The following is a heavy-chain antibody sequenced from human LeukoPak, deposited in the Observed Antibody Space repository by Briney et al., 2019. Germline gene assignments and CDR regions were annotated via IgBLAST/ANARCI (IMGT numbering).Heavy chain of an antibody. CDR3: AREISIAAAGLFDY. Sequence: GGSLRLSCAASGFTFSSYWMHWVRQAPGKGLVWVSRINSDGSSTSYADSVKGRFTISRDNAKNTLYLQMNSLRAEDTAVYYCAREISIAAAGLFDYCGQGTLVTVSS. J-gene: IGHJ4*02. V-gene: IGHV3-74*01. CDR1: GFTFSSYW. D-gene: IGHD6-13*01. CDR2: INSDGSST.